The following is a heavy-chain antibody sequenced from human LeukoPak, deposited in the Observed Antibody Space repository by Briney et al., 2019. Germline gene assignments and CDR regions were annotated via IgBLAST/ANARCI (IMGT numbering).Heavy chain of an antibody. CDR2: IYYSGST. V-gene: IGHV4-59*01. CDR3: AREYGGNSGIDY. D-gene: IGHD4-23*01. CDR1: GGSISSYY. Sequence: SETLSLTCTVSGGSISSYYWSWIRQPPGKGLEWIGYIYYSGSTNYNPSRKSRVTISVDTSKNQFSLKLGSVTAADTAVYYCAREYGGNSGIDYWGQGTLVTVSS. J-gene: IGHJ4*02.